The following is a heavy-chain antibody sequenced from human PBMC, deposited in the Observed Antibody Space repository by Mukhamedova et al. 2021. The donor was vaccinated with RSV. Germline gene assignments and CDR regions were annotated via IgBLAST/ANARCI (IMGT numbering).Heavy chain of an antibody. CDR2: GST. Sequence: GSTNYNPSLKSRVTISVDTSKNLFSLKLSSVTAADTAVYYCARGKDSSGYYLDYWGQGTLVTVSS. V-gene: IGHV4-34*01. D-gene: IGHD3-22*01. CDR3: ARGKDSSGYYLDY. J-gene: IGHJ4*02.